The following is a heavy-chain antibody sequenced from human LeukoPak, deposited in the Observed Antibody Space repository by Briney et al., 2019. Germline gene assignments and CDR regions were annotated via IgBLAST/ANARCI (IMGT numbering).Heavy chain of an antibody. Sequence: GASVKVSCKASGGTFSRYAISWVRQAPGQGLEWMGGITPIFGIPNYAQKFQGRVTITADESTSKAYMELRSLRFEDTAVYYCARDSEHYYGLGNYYKYYYYMDVWGKGTTVTISS. CDR2: ITPIFGIP. V-gene: IGHV1-69*13. CDR3: ARDSEHYYGLGNYYKYYYYMDV. D-gene: IGHD3-10*01. J-gene: IGHJ6*03. CDR1: GGTFSRYA.